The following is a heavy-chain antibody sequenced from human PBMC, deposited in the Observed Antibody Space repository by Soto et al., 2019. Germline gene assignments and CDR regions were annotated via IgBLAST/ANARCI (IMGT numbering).Heavy chain of an antibody. CDR3: ANWVAGTIRNS. Sequence: PWETLSLTCTVSGGSISSSSYYWGWIRQPPGKGLEWIGSINYSGSTDYNPSLKSRITIAVDTSKNQFSLNLSSVTAADTAVYYCANWVAGTIRNSWGQGTLVTVSS. D-gene: IGHD6-19*01. V-gene: IGHV4-39*01. CDR1: GGSISSSSYY. CDR2: INYSGST. J-gene: IGHJ4*02.